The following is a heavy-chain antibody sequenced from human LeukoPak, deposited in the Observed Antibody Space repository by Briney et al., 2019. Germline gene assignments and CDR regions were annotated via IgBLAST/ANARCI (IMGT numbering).Heavy chain of an antibody. J-gene: IGHJ4*02. Sequence: GGFLRLSCAASGFTFSSYDIQWVRQATGKGLEWVSSIGTAGDTYYAGSVKGRFTLSRENAKKSSYLQMNNLGAGYTAVYYCARGALGFDYWGQGTLVTVSS. CDR3: ARGALGFDY. CDR2: IGTAGDT. V-gene: IGHV3-13*04. CDR1: GFTFSSYD.